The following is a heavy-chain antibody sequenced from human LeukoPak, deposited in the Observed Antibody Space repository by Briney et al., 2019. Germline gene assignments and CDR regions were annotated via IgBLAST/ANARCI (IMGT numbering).Heavy chain of an antibody. J-gene: IGHJ4*02. V-gene: IGHV3-23*01. CDR2: ISGSGGST. CDR1: GFTFSSYA. D-gene: IGHD4-23*01. CDR3: AKDLSGNSFMRYFDC. Sequence: SGGSLRLSCAASGFTFSSYAMSWVRQAPGKGLEWVSAISGSGGSTYYADSVKGRFTISRDNSKNTLYLQMNSLRAEDTAVYYCAKDLSGNSFMRYFDCWGQGTLVTVSS.